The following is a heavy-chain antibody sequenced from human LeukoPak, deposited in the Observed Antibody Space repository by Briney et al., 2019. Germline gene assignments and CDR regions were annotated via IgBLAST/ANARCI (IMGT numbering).Heavy chain of an antibody. D-gene: IGHD5-12*01. CDR3: ATVAGYAKNWFDP. CDR2: IYPGDSDT. V-gene: IGHV5-51*01. CDR1: AYSFTNYW. J-gene: IGHJ5*02. Sequence: GESMKISCKRSAYSFTNYWIGWVRQMPGKGLEWMGSIYPGDSDTRYSPSFRGQVTISADKSINTAFLQWSSLKASDTAIYYCATVAGYAKNWFDPWGQGTLVTVSS.